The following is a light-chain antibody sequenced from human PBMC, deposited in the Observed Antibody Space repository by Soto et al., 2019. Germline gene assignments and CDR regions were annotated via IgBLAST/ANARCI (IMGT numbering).Light chain of an antibody. V-gene: IGLV2-8*01. CDR2: EVN. Sequence: QLVLTQPPSASGSPGQSVTISCTGTSSDVGGYNYVSWYKQHPGKAPKLMIYEVNKRPSGVPDRFSGSKSANTASLTVSGLQAEDEADYYCSSYAGSSNYVFGTGTKLTVL. CDR1: SSDVGGYNY. J-gene: IGLJ1*01. CDR3: SSYAGSSNYV.